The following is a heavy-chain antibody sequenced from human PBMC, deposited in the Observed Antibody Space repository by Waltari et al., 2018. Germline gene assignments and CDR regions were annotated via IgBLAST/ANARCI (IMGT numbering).Heavy chain of an antibody. D-gene: IGHD3-10*01. CDR1: GYSISGGFY. Sequence: QEQLQESGPGLVKPSETLSLTCSVSGYSISGGFYWGWIRQPPGEGLEWIGSIYHIGSTYSNPSLRSRVTISVDTSKNQFSLKLSSVTAADTAVYYCARVARGSDNYFDPWGQGTLVTVSS. CDR2: IYHIGST. CDR3: ARVARGSDNYFDP. J-gene: IGHJ5*02. V-gene: IGHV4-38-2*02.